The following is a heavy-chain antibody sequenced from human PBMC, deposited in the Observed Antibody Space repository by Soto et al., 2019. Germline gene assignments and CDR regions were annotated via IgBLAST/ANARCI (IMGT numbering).Heavy chain of an antibody. J-gene: IGHJ3*02. V-gene: IGHV3-49*04. D-gene: IGHD3-22*01. Sequence: GGSLRLSCTASGFTFGDYAMSWVRQAPGKGLEWVGFIRSKAYGGTTEYAASVKGRFTISRDDSKSIAYLQMNSLKTEDTAVYYCTRAQYYYDSSGYLAKYDAFDIWGQGTMVTVS. CDR1: GFTFGDYA. CDR3: TRAQYYYDSSGYLAKYDAFDI. CDR2: IRSKAYGGTT.